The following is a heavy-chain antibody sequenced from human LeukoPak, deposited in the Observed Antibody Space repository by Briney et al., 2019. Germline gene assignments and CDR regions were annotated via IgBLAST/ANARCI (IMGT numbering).Heavy chain of an antibody. Sequence: GGSLRLSCAASGFTFSSYGMNWVRQAPGKGLEWVSSISSNSRHIYYADSMRGRFTISRDNAKNSLYLQMNSLKPEDTAVYYCARDAGGRTQREGWFDPWGQGTLVTVSS. CDR2: ISSNSRHI. V-gene: IGHV3-21*06. D-gene: IGHD1-26*01. J-gene: IGHJ5*02. CDR3: ARDAGGRTQREGWFDP. CDR1: GFTFSSYG.